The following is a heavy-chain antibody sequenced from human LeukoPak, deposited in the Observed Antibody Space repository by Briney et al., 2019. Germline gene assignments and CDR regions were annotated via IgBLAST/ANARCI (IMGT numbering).Heavy chain of an antibody. J-gene: IGHJ5*02. D-gene: IGHD3-16*01. CDR1: GASITNNTYY. CDR2: ISYSGST. V-gene: IGHV4-39*01. Sequence: SETLSLTCSVSGASITNNTYYWGWFRQPPGKRLEWVGSISYSGSTYYNPSLKSRLTIFVDTSKNQFSLRLNSVTAADTALYYCAKRKGVWGNYFDPWGQGILVTVSS. CDR3: AKRKGVWGNYFDP.